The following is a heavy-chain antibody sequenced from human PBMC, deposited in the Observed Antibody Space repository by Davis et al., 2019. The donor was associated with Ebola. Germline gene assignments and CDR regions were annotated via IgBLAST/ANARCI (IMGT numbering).Heavy chain of an antibody. V-gene: IGHV4-4*02. J-gene: IGHJ6*02. D-gene: IGHD1-26*01. CDR2: ISDSGST. Sequence: PSETLSLTCTVSGGSIRSHGWWSLVRQSPGKGLEWIGEISDSGSTKYNPSLTSRVTMSMDKSKNQFSLRLTSVTAADAAVYYCAGQWEPLQVWHVWGQGTAVTVSS. CDR3: AGQWEPLQVWHV. CDR1: GGSIRSHGW.